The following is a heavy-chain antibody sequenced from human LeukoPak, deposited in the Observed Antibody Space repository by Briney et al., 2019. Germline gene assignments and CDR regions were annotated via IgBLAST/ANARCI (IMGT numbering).Heavy chain of an antibody. J-gene: IGHJ4*02. V-gene: IGHV3-30*03. D-gene: IGHD2-21*02. Sequence: PGGSLRLSCAASGFTFSSYGMHWVRQAPGKGLEWVAVISYDGSNKYYADSVKGRFTISRDDAKNSLYLQMNSLRVEDTAIYYCARGACGRDCYSDYWGQGTLVTVSS. CDR1: GFTFSSYG. CDR3: ARGACGRDCYSDY. CDR2: ISYDGSNK.